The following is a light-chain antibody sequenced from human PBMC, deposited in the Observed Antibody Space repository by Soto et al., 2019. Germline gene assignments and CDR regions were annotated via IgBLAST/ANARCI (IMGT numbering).Light chain of an antibody. CDR3: AAWDDSLNGQV. V-gene: IGLV2-14*01. Sequence: QSALTQPASVSGSPGQSITISCTGTSGDIGSYNRVSWYQQHPGKAPKLIIYEVTDRPSGVSNRFSGSKSGTSVSLAISGLRSEDEATYYRAAWDDSLNGQVFGGGTKLTVL. J-gene: IGLJ3*02. CDR1: SGDIGSYNR. CDR2: EVT.